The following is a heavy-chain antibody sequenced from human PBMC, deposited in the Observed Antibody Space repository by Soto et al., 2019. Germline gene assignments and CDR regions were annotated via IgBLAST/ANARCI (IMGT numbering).Heavy chain of an antibody. J-gene: IGHJ3*02. V-gene: IGHV4-34*01. CDR1: GGSFSGYY. CDR3: ARTGCSSGWYKAAFDI. CDR2: INHSGST. D-gene: IGHD6-19*01. Sequence: QVQLQQWGAGLLKPSETLSLTCAVYGGSFSGYYWSWIRQPPGKGLEWIGEINHSGSTNYNPSLKSRVTISVDTSKNQFSLKLSSVTAADTAVYFCARTGCSSGWYKAAFDIWGQGTMVTVSS.